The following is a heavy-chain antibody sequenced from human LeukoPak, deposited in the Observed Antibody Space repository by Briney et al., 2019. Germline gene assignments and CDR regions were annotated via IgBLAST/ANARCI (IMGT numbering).Heavy chain of an antibody. CDR1: GGSISSGSYY. CDR2: IYTSGST. CDR3: AREDIVVVPAAIQATNWFDP. J-gene: IGHJ5*02. V-gene: IGHV4-61*02. D-gene: IGHD2-2*02. Sequence: SETLSLTCTVSGGSISSGSYYWSWIRQPAGKGLEWIGRIYTSGSTNYNPSLKSRVTISVDTSKNQFSLKLSSVTAADTAVYYCAREDIVVVPAAIQATNWFDPWGQGTLVTVSS.